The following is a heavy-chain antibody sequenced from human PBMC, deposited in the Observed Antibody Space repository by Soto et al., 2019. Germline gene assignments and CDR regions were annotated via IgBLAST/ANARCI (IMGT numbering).Heavy chain of an antibody. V-gene: IGHV3-53*02. CDR2: IYSGGST. Sequence: EVQLVETGGGMVQPGGSLRLSCAGSKFIVSDHYMNWVRQAPGKGLEWVSVIYSGGSTYYADSVKGRFTISRHNSKNLVYLQMNNLRVYDTAVYYCTGDTRAQGVTSDYGRDVWGRGTTVTVS. D-gene: IGHD4-17*01. CDR1: KFIVSDHY. CDR3: TGDTRAQGVTSDYGRDV. J-gene: IGHJ6*02.